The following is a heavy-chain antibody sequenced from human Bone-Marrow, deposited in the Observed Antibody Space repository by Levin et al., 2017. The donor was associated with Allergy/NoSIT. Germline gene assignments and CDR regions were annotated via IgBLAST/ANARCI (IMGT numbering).Heavy chain of an antibody. CDR3: AREPHEGGGLGVVPAAHYYYYDGMDV. J-gene: IGHJ6*02. CDR2: ISYDGSNK. D-gene: IGHD2-2*01. Sequence: GGSLRLSCAASGFTFSSYAMHWVRQAPGKGLEWVAVISYDGSNKYYADSVKGRFTISRDNSKNTLYLQMNSLRAEDTAVYYCAREPHEGGGLGVVPAAHYYYYDGMDVWGQGTTVTVSS. CDR1: GFTFSSYA. V-gene: IGHV3-30-3*01.